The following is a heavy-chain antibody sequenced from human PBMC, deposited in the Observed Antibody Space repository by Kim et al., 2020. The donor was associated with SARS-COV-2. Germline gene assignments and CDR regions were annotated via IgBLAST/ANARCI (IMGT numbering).Heavy chain of an antibody. Sequence: SETLSLTCTVSGGSISSSSYYWGWIRQPPGKGLEWIGSIYYSGSTYYNPSLKSRVTISVDTSKNQFSLKLSSVTAADTAVYYCARHRSGWHLYFDYWGQGTLVTVSS. V-gene: IGHV4-39*01. D-gene: IGHD6-19*01. CDR1: GGSISSSSYY. CDR3: ARHRSGWHLYFDY. CDR2: IYYSGST. J-gene: IGHJ4*02.